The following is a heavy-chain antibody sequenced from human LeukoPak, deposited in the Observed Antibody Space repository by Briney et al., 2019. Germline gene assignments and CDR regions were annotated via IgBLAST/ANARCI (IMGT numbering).Heavy chain of an antibody. CDR1: GFTFRTYG. V-gene: IGHV3-23*01. Sequence: GGSLRLSCAASGFTFRTYGMTWVRQAPGKGLEWVSAISDTGGSTYHAESVKGRFTISRDNSKNTLYLQMNSLRAEDTAVYYCAKYLVGATTDAFDIWGQGTMVTVSS. D-gene: IGHD1-26*01. J-gene: IGHJ3*02. CDR2: ISDTGGST. CDR3: AKYLVGATTDAFDI.